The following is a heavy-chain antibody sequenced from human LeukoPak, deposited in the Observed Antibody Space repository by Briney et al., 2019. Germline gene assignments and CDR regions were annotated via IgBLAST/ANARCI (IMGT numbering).Heavy chain of an antibody. D-gene: IGHD5-18*01. V-gene: IGHV1-46*01. CDR2: INPSGGST. J-gene: IGHJ5*02. CDR3: ARENDGIAVGTAMVYNWFDP. CDR1: GYTFTSYY. Sequence: ASVKVSCKASGYTFTSYYMHWVRQAPGQGLEWMGIINPSGGSTSYAQKFQGRVTMTRDTSTSTVYMGLSSLRSEDTAVYYCARENDGIAVGTAMVYNWFDPWGQGTLVTVSS.